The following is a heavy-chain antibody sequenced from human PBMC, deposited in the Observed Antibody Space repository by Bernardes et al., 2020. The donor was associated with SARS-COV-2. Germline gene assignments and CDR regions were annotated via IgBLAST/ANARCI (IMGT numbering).Heavy chain of an antibody. CDR1: GFTFTDHY. CDR3: ARGPRNGYKFDL. Sequence: GRSLRLSCEASGFTFTDHYFSWIRKATGKGLEWISYIRSSGNSMYYANSVKGRFTISRDDDNNLVYLQMDSLRVDDAAVYFCARGPRNGYKFDLWGQGTLVTISS. J-gene: IGHJ4*02. CDR2: IRSSGNSM. V-gene: IGHV3-11*01. D-gene: IGHD2-2*02.